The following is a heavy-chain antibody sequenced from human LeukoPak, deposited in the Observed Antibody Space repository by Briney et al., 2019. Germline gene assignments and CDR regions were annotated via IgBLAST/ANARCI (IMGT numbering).Heavy chain of an antibody. CDR3: ARGLGGSWYYYYYMDV. CDR2: INHSGST. D-gene: IGHD6-13*01. CDR1: GGSFSGYY. V-gene: IGHV4-34*01. J-gene: IGHJ6*03. Sequence: RPSETLSLTCAVYGGSFSGYYWSWIRQPPGKGLEWIGEINHSGSTNYNPSLKSRVTISVDTSKNQFSLKLSSVTAADTAVYYCARGLGGSWYYYYYMDVWGKGTTVTVSS.